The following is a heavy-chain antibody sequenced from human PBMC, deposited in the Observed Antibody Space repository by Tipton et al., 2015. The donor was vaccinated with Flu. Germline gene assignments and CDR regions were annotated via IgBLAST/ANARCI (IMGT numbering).Heavy chain of an antibody. CDR2: LSYSGST. CDR3: ARDYGNYVNGMDV. J-gene: IGHJ6*02. CDR1: GGSISSHY. Sequence: TLSLTCTVSGGSISSHYCSWIRQPPGKGLEWIGYLSYSGSTNYSPSLKSRVTISVDTSKNQFSLKLSSVTATDTAVYYCARDYGNYVNGMDVRGQGTRSPPP. V-gene: IGHV4-59*11. D-gene: IGHD4-11*01.